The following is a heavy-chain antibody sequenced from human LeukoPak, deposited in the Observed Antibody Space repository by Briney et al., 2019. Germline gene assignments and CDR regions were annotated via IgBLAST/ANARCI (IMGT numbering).Heavy chain of an antibody. V-gene: IGHV3-11*01. Sequence: PGGSLRLSCAASGFTFSDYYMSWIRQAPGEGLERVSYISSSGSTIYYADSVKGRFTISRDTAKKTLYLQMNSLRAADTAVYYTAVSLSSSYADTLDYWGQGTLVTVSS. D-gene: IGHD6-13*01. CDR1: GFTFSDYY. CDR3: AVSLSSSYADTLDY. J-gene: IGHJ4*02. CDR2: ISSSGSTI.